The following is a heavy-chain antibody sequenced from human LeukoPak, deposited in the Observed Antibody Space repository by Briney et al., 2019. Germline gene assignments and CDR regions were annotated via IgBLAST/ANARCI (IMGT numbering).Heavy chain of an antibody. CDR2: IYHSGST. Sequence: SETLSLTCAVSGYSISSGYYWGWIRQPPGKGLEWIGSIYHSGSTYYTPSLKSRVTISVDTSKNQFSLKLSSVTAADTAVYYCARVGYCSSTSCYAGALDYWGQGTLVTVSS. CDR3: ARVGYCSSTSCYAGALDY. V-gene: IGHV4-38-2*01. D-gene: IGHD2-2*03. CDR1: GYSISSGYY. J-gene: IGHJ4*02.